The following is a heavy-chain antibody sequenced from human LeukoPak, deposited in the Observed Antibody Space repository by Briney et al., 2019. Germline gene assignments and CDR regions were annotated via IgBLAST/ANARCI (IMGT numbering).Heavy chain of an antibody. Sequence: ASVKVSCKASGYTFNGYYKHWVRQAPGQGLEWMGWINPNSGGTNYAQNLQGRVTMTTDTSTSTAYMELRSLRSDDTAVYYCGKSNAYSSSSFCDYWGQGTLVTVSS. CDR3: GKSNAYSSSSFCDY. CDR1: GYTFNGYY. V-gene: IGHV1-2*02. CDR2: INPNSGGT. D-gene: IGHD6-6*01. J-gene: IGHJ4*02.